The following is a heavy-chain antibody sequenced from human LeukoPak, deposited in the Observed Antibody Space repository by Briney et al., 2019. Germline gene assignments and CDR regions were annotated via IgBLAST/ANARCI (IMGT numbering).Heavy chain of an antibody. Sequence: SETLSLTCIVSGGSIRSNSYYWGWIRQPPGKGLEWIGSIFYSGTTYYNPSLRSRVTISVDTSKNQFSLKLSSVPAADTAVYYCARAFGGQLRRTNWFDPWGQGTLVIVSS. CDR3: ARAFGGQLRRTNWFDP. V-gene: IGHV4-39*01. CDR1: GGSIRSNSYY. D-gene: IGHD3-16*01. CDR2: IFYSGTT. J-gene: IGHJ5*02.